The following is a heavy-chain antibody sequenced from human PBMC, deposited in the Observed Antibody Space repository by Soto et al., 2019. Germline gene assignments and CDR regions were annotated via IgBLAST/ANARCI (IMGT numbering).Heavy chain of an antibody. V-gene: IGHV4-34*01. Sequence: PSETLSLTCAVYGGSFSGYYWSWIRQPPGKGLEWIGEINHSGSTNYNPSLKSRVTISVDTSKNQFSLKLSSVTAADTAAYYCASEAGTKGFGWFDPWGQGTLVTVSS. CDR3: ASEAGTKGFGWFDP. CDR2: INHSGST. D-gene: IGHD1-7*01. CDR1: GGSFSGYY. J-gene: IGHJ5*02.